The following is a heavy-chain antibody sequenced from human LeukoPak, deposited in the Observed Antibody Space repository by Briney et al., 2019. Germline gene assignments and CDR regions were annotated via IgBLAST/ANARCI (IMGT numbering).Heavy chain of an antibody. CDR1: GGSISSEKYY. CDR3: WRPHCFNSLCSSSYVYY. J-gene: IGHJ4*02. V-gene: IGHV4-39*02. CDR2: IHYSGST. D-gene: IGHD3-16*01. Sequence: PSETLSLTCTVSGGSISSEKYYWGWIRQPPGKGLEWIGNIHYSGSTYYSPSLKSRVTISLDTSKNHFSLRLNSVTAADTAVYYFWRPHCFNSLCSSSYVYYLGQGALGTVSS.